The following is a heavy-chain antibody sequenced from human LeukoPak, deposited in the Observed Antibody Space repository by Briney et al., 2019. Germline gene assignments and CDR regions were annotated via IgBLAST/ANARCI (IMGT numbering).Heavy chain of an antibody. V-gene: IGHV4-34*01. CDR1: GGSFSGYY. CDR2: INHSGST. Sequence: SETLSLTCAVYGGSFSGYYWSWIRQPPGKGLEWIGEINHSGSTNYNPSLKSRVTISVDTSKNQFSLKLSSVTAADTAVYYCARAQYDFWSADPWGQGTLVTVSS. CDR3: ARAQYDFWSADP. J-gene: IGHJ5*02. D-gene: IGHD3-3*01.